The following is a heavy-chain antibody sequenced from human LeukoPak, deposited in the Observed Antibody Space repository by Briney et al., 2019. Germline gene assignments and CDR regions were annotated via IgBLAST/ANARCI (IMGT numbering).Heavy chain of an antibody. V-gene: IGHV3-48*04. CDR1: GFTFSTSG. CDR3: ARESGEYCSSTSCYTRYYYYYMDV. J-gene: IGHJ6*03. D-gene: IGHD2-2*02. Sequence: GESLRLSCSASGFTFSTSGMTWVRQAPGKGLEWLSYISSSGSTISYADSVEGRFTISRDNAKNTLYLQMNSLRAEDTAVYYCARESGEYCSSTSCYTRYYYYYMDVWGKGTTVTVSS. CDR2: ISSSGSTI.